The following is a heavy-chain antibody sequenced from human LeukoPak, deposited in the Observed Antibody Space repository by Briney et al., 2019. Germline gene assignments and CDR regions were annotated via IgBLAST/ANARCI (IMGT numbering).Heavy chain of an antibody. V-gene: IGHV3-23*01. CDR1: GFTFSSYA. CDR2: ISGSGGST. D-gene: IGHD5-18*01. J-gene: IGHJ4*02. Sequence: GGSLRLSCAASGFTFSSYAMSWVRQAPGKGLEWVSAISGSGGSTYYADSVKGRFTIPRDNSKNTLYLQMNSLRAEDTAVYYCAKNSGGYSYGWYYFDYWGQGTLVTVSS. CDR3: AKNSGGYSYGWYYFDY.